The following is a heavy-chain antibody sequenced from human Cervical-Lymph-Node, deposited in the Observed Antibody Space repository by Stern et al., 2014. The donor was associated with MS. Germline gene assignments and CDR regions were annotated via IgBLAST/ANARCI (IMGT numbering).Heavy chain of an antibody. J-gene: IGHJ4*02. V-gene: IGHV1-69*04. CDR2: IIPVFGVA. Sequence: QVQLVQSGAEVKKPGSSVKVSCKASGGSFSSYVISWVRQAPGQGLECMGSIIPVFGVANYAQKFQGKVTITADKSTSTAYMELSSLRSEDTAMYYCAIYYYDTSAYYGFDYWGQGTLVTVSS. D-gene: IGHD3-22*01. CDR3: AIYYYDTSAYYGFDY. CDR1: GGSFSSYV.